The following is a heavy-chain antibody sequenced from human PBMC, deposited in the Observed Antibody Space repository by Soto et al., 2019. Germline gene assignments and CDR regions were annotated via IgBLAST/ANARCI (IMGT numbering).Heavy chain of an antibody. CDR1: GVSISSGCYY. V-gene: IGHV4-31*03. J-gene: IGHJ6*02. D-gene: IGHD2-15*01. CDR2: IYYSGST. CDR3: ARDQRGYCSGGSCYLAGYYYGMDV. Sequence: LXLTCTFSGVSISSGCYYWSWIRQHPGKGLEWIWYIYYSGSTYYNPSLKSRVTISVDTSKNQFSLKLSSVTAADTAVYYCARDQRGYCSGGSCYLAGYYYGMDVWGQGPTVTVSS.